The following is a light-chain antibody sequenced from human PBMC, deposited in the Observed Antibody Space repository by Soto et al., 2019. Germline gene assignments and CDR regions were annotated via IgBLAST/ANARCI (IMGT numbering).Light chain of an antibody. Sequence: DIQMTQSPSTLSASVGDRVSISCRASQSLDTWLAWYQQKPGEAPKLLVSDASNLESGVSSRFTGSGSGTEVTLTISSLQPDDFATYYCQQYTRYPYTFGQGTKLEIK. CDR2: DAS. CDR1: QSLDTW. CDR3: QQYTRYPYT. V-gene: IGKV1-5*01. J-gene: IGKJ2*01.